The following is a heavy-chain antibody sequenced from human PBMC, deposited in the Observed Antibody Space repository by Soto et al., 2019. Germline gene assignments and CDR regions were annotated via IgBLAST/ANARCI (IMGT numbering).Heavy chain of an antibody. CDR2: ISHSGGS. D-gene: IGHD6-13*01. J-gene: IGHJ4*02. V-gene: IGHV4-34*01. Sequence: NPSETLSLTCAVYGGSFSDYSWSWIRQPPGKGLAWIGEISHSGGSNYNPSLKSRVTISVDTSKNQFSLKLSSVTAADTAVYYCARGREDYSSSWYVGWGQGTLVTVS. CDR1: GGSFSDYS. CDR3: ARGREDYSSSWYVG.